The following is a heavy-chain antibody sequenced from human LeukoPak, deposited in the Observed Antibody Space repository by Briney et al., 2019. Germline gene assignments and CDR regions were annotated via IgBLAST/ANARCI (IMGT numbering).Heavy chain of an antibody. D-gene: IGHD5-18*01. J-gene: IGHJ4*02. V-gene: IGHV4-59*11. CDR1: GGSMTTHH. CDR2: MFDSGRT. CDR3: TTIKRGNIFGYFDL. Sequence: SETLSLTCIASGGSMTTHHWNWIRQTPGKGLEWIGYMFDSGRTKENPSLKSRLTLSADTSTNQLSLRLLYVPAADTAVYYCTTIKRGNIFGYFDLWGQGILVTVSS.